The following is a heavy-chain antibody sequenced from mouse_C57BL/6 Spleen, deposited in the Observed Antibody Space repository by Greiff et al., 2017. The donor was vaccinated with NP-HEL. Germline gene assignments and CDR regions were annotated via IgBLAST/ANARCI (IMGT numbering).Heavy chain of an antibody. CDR3: ARSVAYYSNRYYFDY. D-gene: IGHD2-5*01. V-gene: IGHV1-69*01. J-gene: IGHJ2*01. CDR1: GYTFTSYW. Sequence: QVQLQQPGAELVMPGASVKLSCKASGYTFTSYWMHWVKQRPGQGLEWIGEIDPSDSYTNYNQKFKGKSTLTVDKSSSTAYMQLSSLTSEDSAVYYWARSVAYYSNRYYFDYWGQGTTLTVSS. CDR2: IDPSDSYT.